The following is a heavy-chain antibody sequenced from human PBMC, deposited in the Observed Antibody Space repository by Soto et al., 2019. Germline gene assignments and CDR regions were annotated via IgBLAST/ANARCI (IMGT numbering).Heavy chain of an antibody. CDR3: AKDLKVVPAAMIPPGGPFDI. V-gene: IGHV3-23*01. Sequence: GGSLRLSCAASGFTFSSYAMSWVRQAPGKGLEWVSAISGSGGSTYYADSVKGRFTISRDNSKNTLYLQMNSLRAEDTAVYYCAKDLKVVPAAMIPPGGPFDIWGQGTMVTVSS. D-gene: IGHD2-2*01. J-gene: IGHJ3*02. CDR2: ISGSGGST. CDR1: GFTFSSYA.